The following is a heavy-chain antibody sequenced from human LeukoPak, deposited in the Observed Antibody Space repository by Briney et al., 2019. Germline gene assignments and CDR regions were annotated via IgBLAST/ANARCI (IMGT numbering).Heavy chain of an antibody. D-gene: IGHD4-17*01. Sequence: GGSLRLSCVASGFTFSSYGMHWVRQAPGKGLEWVAVILYDGSNKYNADSVKGRFTISRGTSKNTLYLQMSSLRAEDTAVYYCAKAWRAYGDYHTFDIWGQGTMVTVSS. J-gene: IGHJ3*02. V-gene: IGHV3-30*18. CDR2: ILYDGSNK. CDR1: GFTFSSYG. CDR3: AKAWRAYGDYHTFDI.